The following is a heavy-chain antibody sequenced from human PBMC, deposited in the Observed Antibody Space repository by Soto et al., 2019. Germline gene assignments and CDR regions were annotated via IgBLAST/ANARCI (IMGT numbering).Heavy chain of an antibody. CDR3: ASGATPLSSAYYSHYGMYV. V-gene: IGHV3-53*01. CDR1: GFTVSSNY. CDR2: IYSGGST. D-gene: IGHD5-12*01. J-gene: IGHJ6*02. Sequence: GGSLRLSCAASGFTVSSNYMSWVRQAPGKGLEWVSVIYSGGSTYNADSVKGRFTISRDNSKNTLYLQMNSLRAEDTAVYYCASGATPLSSAYYSHYGMYVWGQGTTVTVSS.